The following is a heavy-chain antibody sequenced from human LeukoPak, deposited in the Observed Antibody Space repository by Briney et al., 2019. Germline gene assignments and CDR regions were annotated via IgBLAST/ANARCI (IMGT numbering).Heavy chain of an antibody. J-gene: IGHJ3*02. CDR2: IYYSGST. V-gene: IGHV4-59*01. Sequence: SETLSLTCTVSGGSISSYYWSWIRQPPGKGLEWIGYIYYSGSTNYNPSLKSRVIISVDTSKNQFSLKLSSVTAADTAVYYCARGYSGYDAFDIWGQGTMVTVSS. CDR1: GGSISSYY. D-gene: IGHD5-12*01. CDR3: ARGYSGYDAFDI.